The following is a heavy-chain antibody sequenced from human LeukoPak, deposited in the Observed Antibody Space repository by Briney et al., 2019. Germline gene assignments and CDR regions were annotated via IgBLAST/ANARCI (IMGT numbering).Heavy chain of an antibody. Sequence: GGSLRLSCAASGFTFSRYWMSWVRQAPGKGLEWVANIKQDGSEKYYVDSVKGRFTISRDNAKNSLYLQMNSLRAEDTAVYYCARDTRWLQLRIFDYWGQGTLVTVSS. D-gene: IGHD5-24*01. CDR1: GFTFSRYW. CDR2: IKQDGSEK. CDR3: ARDTRWLQLRIFDY. V-gene: IGHV3-7*01. J-gene: IGHJ4*02.